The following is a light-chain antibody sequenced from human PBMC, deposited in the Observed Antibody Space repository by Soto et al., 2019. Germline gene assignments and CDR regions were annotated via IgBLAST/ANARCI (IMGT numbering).Light chain of an antibody. CDR2: AAS. J-gene: IGKJ1*01. CDR1: QRISSY. V-gene: IGKV1-39*01. Sequence: IRMTPCPACLSASVGDRVTITCLASQRISSYLNWYQQKPGKAPKLLIYAASSLQSGVPSRFSCSGSGTDLTITISSVQPEDFATYYCQPRHSTLVTFGQGTKVDIK. CDR3: QPRHSTLVT.